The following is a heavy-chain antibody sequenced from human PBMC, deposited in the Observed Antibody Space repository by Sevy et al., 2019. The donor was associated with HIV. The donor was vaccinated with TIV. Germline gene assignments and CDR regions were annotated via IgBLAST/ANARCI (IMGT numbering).Heavy chain of an antibody. Sequence: GGSLRLSCAASGFTFSSYAMHWVRQAPGKGLEWVAVISYDGSNKYYADSVKGRFTISRDNSKNTLYLQMNSLRAEDTAVYYCARDHGIAARPGYLDYWGQGTLVTVSS. CDR1: GFTFSSYA. CDR2: ISYDGSNK. D-gene: IGHD6-6*01. V-gene: IGHV3-30-3*01. J-gene: IGHJ4*02. CDR3: ARDHGIAARPGYLDY.